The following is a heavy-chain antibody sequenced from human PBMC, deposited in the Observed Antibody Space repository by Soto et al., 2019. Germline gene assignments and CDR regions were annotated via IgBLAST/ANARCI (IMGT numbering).Heavy chain of an antibody. CDR3: ARSGGVVIDY. J-gene: IGHJ4*02. Sequence: SETLSLTCTVSGGSVSSGSYYWSWIRQSPGKGLGWIGYINYSGNTNYNPSLKSRVAISADTSKNQFSLKLRSVTAADTAVYYCARSGGVVIDYWGQGALVTVSS. V-gene: IGHV4-61*01. CDR1: GGSVSSGSYY. CDR2: INYSGNT. D-gene: IGHD2-21*01.